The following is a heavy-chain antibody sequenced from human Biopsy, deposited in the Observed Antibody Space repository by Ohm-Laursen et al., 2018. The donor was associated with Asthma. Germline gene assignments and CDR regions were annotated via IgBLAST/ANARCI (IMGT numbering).Heavy chain of an antibody. CDR1: GDSIDSGDYS. Sequence: TLSLTCGVSGDSIDSGDYSWTWIRQSPGVGLEWIGYIYRNGDTYYNPTLKNRVTISIDRPKNQFSLSLRSVTAADTAVYYCARGWNCGGDCYSLDYWGQGTLVTVSS. D-gene: IGHD2-21*02. V-gene: IGHV4-30-2*06. CDR3: ARGWNCGGDCYSLDY. CDR2: IYRNGDT. J-gene: IGHJ4*02.